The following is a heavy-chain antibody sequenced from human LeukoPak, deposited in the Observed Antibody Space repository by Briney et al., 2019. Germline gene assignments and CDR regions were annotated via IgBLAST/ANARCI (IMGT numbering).Heavy chain of an antibody. Sequence: GGSLRLSCAASGFTFSSYAMSWVRQAPGKGLEWVSAISGSGGSTYYADSVKGRFTISRDNSKNTLYLQMNSLRAEDTAVYYCAIDIFSGSYSAYYYYGMDVWGQGTTVTVSS. D-gene: IGHD1-26*01. V-gene: IGHV3-23*01. CDR1: GFTFSSYA. J-gene: IGHJ6*02. CDR2: ISGSGGST. CDR3: AIDIFSGSYSAYYYYGMDV.